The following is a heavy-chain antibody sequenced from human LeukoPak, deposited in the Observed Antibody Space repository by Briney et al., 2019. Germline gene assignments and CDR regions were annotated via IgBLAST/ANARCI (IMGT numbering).Heavy chain of an antibody. V-gene: IGHV4-34*01. D-gene: IGHD2-2*01. J-gene: IGHJ2*01. CDR1: GGSFSGYY. CDR3: ARSPDIVVVPAAKWYFDL. CDR2: INHSGST. Sequence: PSETLSLTCAVYGGSFSGYYWSWIRQPPVKGLEWIGEINHSGSTNYNPSLKSRVTISVDTSKNQFSLKLSSVTAADTAVYYCARSPDIVVVPAAKWYFDLWGRGTLVTVSS.